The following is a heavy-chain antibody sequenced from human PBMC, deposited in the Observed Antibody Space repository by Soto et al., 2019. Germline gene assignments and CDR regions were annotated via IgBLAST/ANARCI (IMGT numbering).Heavy chain of an antibody. J-gene: IGHJ5*02. CDR2: IYHSGST. CDR3: ARPHGGSSGWDNWFDP. CDR1: GDSISSYY. V-gene: IGHV4-59*01. Sequence: SETLSLTCAVSGDSISSYYCMWIRQPPGKGLEWIGYIYHSGSTYYNPSLKSRVTISVDTSKNQFSLKLSSVTAADTAVYYCARPHGGSSGWDNWFDPWGQGTLVTLSS. D-gene: IGHD6-25*01.